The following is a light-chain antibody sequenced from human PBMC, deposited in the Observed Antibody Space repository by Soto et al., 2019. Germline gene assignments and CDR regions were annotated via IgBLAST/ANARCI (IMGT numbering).Light chain of an antibody. J-gene: IGKJ1*01. CDR1: QSVNNN. Sequence: ETVITQSPATLSVSPGERATLSCRASQSVNNNLAWYQQKLGQAPRVLIFGASTRATGIPARFSGSGSGTEFSLTINSXQSEDFAVYYCQEYNTWPWTFGQGTKVDIK. CDR2: GAS. V-gene: IGKV3-15*01. CDR3: QEYNTWPWT.